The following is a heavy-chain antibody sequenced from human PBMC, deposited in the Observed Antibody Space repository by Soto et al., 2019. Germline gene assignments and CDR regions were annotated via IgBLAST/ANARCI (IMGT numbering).Heavy chain of an antibody. CDR1: GGSISSGDYY. J-gene: IGHJ6*02. D-gene: IGHD5-12*01. V-gene: IGHV4-30-4*01. CDR3: ARDNMMATNNYYYYGMDV. Sequence: QVQLQESGPGLVKPSQTLSLTCTVSGGSISSGDYYWSWIRQPPGKGLEWIGYIYYSGSTYYNPSLKSRVTISVDTSKNQFYLKLSSVTAADTAVYYCARDNMMATNNYYYYGMDVWGQGTTVTVSS. CDR2: IYYSGST.